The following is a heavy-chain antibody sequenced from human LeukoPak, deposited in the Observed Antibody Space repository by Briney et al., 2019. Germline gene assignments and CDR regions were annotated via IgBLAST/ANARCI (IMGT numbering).Heavy chain of an antibody. CDR3: ARGSGSYVHYFDY. CDR1: GGSLNGYY. Sequence: SETLSLTCAVYGGSLNGYYCSWIRQVPGKGLEWIGYIYYSGSTNYNPSLKSRVTISVDTSKNQFSLKLSSVTAADTAVYYCARGSGSYVHYFDYWGQGTLVTVSS. D-gene: IGHD1-26*01. V-gene: IGHV4-59*01. J-gene: IGHJ4*02. CDR2: IYYSGST.